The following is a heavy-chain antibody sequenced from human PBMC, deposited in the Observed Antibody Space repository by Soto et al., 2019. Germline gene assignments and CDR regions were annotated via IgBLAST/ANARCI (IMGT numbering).Heavy chain of an antibody. D-gene: IGHD1-1*01. CDR3: AAEFGAAGTGNWFDP. J-gene: IGHJ5*02. CDR2: TCYRSQWYN. Sequence: SQTLSLTCAISGDSVSSNSAAWNWIRQSPSRGLEWLGRTCYRSQWYNDYAVSVKSRITIIPDTSKNQFSLQLNSVTPEDTAVYYCAAEFGAAGTGNWFDPWGQGTLVTVSS. V-gene: IGHV6-1*01. CDR1: GDSVSSNSAA.